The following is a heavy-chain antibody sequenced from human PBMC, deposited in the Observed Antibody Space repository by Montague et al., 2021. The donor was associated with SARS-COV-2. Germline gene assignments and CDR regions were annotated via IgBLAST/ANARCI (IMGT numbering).Heavy chain of an antibody. J-gene: IGHJ4*02. V-gene: IGHV4-4*07. CDR2: IYSSGNA. CDR1: GGSINYYY. Sequence: SETLSLTCTVSGGSINYYYWHWLRQSPAKGLEWIGRIYSSGNANYNPSLKSRVTMSVDTSQNQFSLKLNSLTAADTAVYYCARGDDPECDSGYVFDTWGQGALVTVSS. D-gene: IGHD6-13*01. CDR3: ARGDDPECDSGYVFDT.